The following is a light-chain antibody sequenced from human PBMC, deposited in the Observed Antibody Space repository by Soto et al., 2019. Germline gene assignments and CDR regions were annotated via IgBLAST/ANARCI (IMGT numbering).Light chain of an antibody. CDR2: ADS. CDR1: QSISDY. Sequence: EIVLTQSPATLSLSPGERATLSCRASQSISDYLGWYQQKPGQAPRLLIYADSNRATGIPARFSGSGSGRDFTLTISSLEPEDFSVYYCQQRYNWPITFGQGTRLEIK. J-gene: IGKJ5*01. CDR3: QQRYNWPIT. V-gene: IGKV3-11*02.